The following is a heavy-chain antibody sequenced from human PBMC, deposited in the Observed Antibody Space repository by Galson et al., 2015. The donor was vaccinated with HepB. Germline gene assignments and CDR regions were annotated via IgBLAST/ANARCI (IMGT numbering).Heavy chain of an antibody. CDR2: ISSSGSTI. Sequence: SLRLSCAASGFTFSSYEMNWVRQAPGKGLEWVSYISSSGSTIYYADSVKGRFTISRDNAKNSLYLQMNSLRAEDTAVYYCARDGGSMTTVTMGRRLNYYYGMDVWGQGTTVTVSS. CDR1: GFTFSSYE. J-gene: IGHJ6*02. V-gene: IGHV3-48*03. D-gene: IGHD4-17*01. CDR3: ARDGGSMTTVTMGRRLNYYYGMDV.